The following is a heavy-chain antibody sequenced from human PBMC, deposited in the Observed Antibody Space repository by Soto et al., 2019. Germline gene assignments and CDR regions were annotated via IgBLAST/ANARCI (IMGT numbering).Heavy chain of an antibody. CDR2: ISSSSSYI. Sequence: EVQLVESGGGLVKPGGSLRPSCAPSGFTFRTYGMNWVPQAPGKGREWVSSISSSSSYIYYADSVKGRFTISRDNAKNSLYLQMNSLRAEDTAVYYCARDQPGYSYGYGLGYWGQGTLVTVSS. CDR1: GFTFRTYG. D-gene: IGHD5-18*01. J-gene: IGHJ4*02. CDR3: ARDQPGYSYGYGLGY. V-gene: IGHV3-21*01.